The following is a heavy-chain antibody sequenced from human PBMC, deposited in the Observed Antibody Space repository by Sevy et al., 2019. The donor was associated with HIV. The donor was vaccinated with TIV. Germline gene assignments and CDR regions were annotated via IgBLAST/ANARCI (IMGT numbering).Heavy chain of an antibody. J-gene: IGHJ4*02. CDR3: ARDRVYYYGSGSYTYYFDY. CDR2: IKQDGSEK. CDR1: GFTFSSYW. D-gene: IGHD3-10*01. V-gene: IGHV3-7*01. Sequence: GGSLRLSCAASGFTFSSYWMSWVRQAPGKGLGWVANIKQDGSEKYYVDSVKGRFTISRDNAKNSLYLQMNSLRAEDTAVYYCARDRVYYYGSGSYTYYFDYWGQGTLVTVSS.